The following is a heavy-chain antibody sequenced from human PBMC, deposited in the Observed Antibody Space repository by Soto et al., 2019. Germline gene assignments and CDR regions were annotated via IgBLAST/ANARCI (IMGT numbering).Heavy chain of an antibody. Sequence: GGSLRICCAACGFTVSSNYMSGSRQAQGKGLEWVSVIYSGGSTYYADSVKGRFTISRDNSKNTLYLQMNSLRAEDTAVYYCARGSYGSGSYAPAEYFQHWGQGTLVTVYS. J-gene: IGHJ1*01. CDR2: IYSGGST. CDR3: ARGSYGSGSYAPAEYFQH. CDR1: GFTVSSNY. V-gene: IGHV3-66*01. D-gene: IGHD3-10*01.